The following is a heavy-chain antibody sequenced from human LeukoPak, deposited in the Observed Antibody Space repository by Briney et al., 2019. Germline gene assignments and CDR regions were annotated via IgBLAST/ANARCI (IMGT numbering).Heavy chain of an antibody. Sequence: GGSLRLFCGASGFPFSSYATLWVRHAPGKGLEGVSAISGSGGSTYYEDSVTGRFDMSRDNSKITLYLQRNSLRAEDTAVYYCASRASYGDYDYWGQGTLVTVSS. J-gene: IGHJ4*02. V-gene: IGHV3-23*01. D-gene: IGHD4-17*01. CDR3: ASRASYGDYDY. CDR1: GFPFSSYA. CDR2: ISGSGGST.